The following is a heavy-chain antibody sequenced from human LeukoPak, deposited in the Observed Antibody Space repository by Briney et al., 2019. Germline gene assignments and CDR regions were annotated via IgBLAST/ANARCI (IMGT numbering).Heavy chain of an antibody. CDR1: GYTFTSYY. Sequence: ASVKVSCKASGYTFTSYYMHWVRQAPGQGLEWMGIINPSGGSTSYAQKFQGRVTITRDISTSTVYMELSSLRSEDTAVYYCARDTMATISTVGTNWFDPWGQGTLVTVSS. J-gene: IGHJ5*02. CDR3: ARDTMATISTVGTNWFDP. V-gene: IGHV1-46*01. D-gene: IGHD5-24*01. CDR2: INPSGGST.